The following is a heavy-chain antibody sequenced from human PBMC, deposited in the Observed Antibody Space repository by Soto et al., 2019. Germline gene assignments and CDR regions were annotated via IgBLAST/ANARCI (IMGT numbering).Heavy chain of an antibody. CDR3: ARVEEGGYDWTWFDP. V-gene: IGHV1-18*01. D-gene: IGHD5-12*01. J-gene: IGHJ5*02. Sequence: QVQLVQSVAEVKKPRASVKVSCKASGYTFTSYGISWVRQAPGHGLEWMGWISAYNGNTNYAPKLQGRVTMTTDTSTSTAYMELRCLRSDDTAVYYCARVEEGGYDWTWFDPWGQGTLVTVSS. CDR2: ISAYNGNT. CDR1: GYTFTSYG.